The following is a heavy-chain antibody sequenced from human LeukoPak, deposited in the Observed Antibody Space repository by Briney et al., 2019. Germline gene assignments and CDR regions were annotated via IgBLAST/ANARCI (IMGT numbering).Heavy chain of an antibody. J-gene: IGHJ4*02. CDR3: TADSGYGRYYFDY. D-gene: IGHD5-12*01. CDR1: GFTFSNAW. Sequence: TGGSLRPSCAASGFTFSNAWMNWVRQAPGKGLEWVGRIKSKTDGGTTDYAAPVKGRFTISRDDSKNTLYLQMNSLKTEDTAVYYCTADSGYGRYYFDYWGQGTLVTVSS. CDR2: IKSKTDGGTT. V-gene: IGHV3-15*07.